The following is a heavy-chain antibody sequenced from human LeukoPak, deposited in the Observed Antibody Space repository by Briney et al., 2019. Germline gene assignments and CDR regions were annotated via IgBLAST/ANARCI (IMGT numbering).Heavy chain of an antibody. D-gene: IGHD6-6*01. J-gene: IGHJ4*02. CDR1: GFTFSSYS. CDR2: ISSTSSTV. CDR3: ARGMDSSSSYPGY. Sequence: GGSLRLSCAVSGFTFSSYSMTWVRQAPGKGLEWVSYISSTSSTVYYAGSVKGRFTISRDNVKNSLYLQMNSLRAEDTAVYYCARGMDSSSSYPGYWGQGTLVTVSS. V-gene: IGHV3-48*01.